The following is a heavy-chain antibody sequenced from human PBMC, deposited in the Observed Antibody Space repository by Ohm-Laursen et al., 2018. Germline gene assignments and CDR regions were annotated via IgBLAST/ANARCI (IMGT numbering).Heavy chain of an antibody. D-gene: IGHD4-23*01. V-gene: IGHV3-7*04. Sequence: SLRLSCAAPGFAFNNYWMNWVRQAPGKGLEWVATINKDGSEKKYVDSVKGRFTTSRDNAENSVYLQMNSLRVEDTAVYYCARAYEATPPNVWGQGTTVTVS. CDR3: ARAYEATPPNV. J-gene: IGHJ6*02. CDR2: INKDGSEK. CDR1: GFAFNNYW.